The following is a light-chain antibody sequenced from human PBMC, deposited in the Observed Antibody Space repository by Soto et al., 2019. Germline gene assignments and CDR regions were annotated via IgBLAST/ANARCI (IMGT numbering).Light chain of an antibody. Sequence: EIVLSQSPATLSLSPGERATLSCRASQSVSRYLAWYQQKPGQAPRLLIYDASNRATGIPARFSGSGSGTDFTLNISSLEPEDVAVYYCQQRSNWPRTFGQGTKLEIK. V-gene: IGKV3-11*01. CDR1: QSVSRY. J-gene: IGKJ2*01. CDR2: DAS. CDR3: QQRSNWPRT.